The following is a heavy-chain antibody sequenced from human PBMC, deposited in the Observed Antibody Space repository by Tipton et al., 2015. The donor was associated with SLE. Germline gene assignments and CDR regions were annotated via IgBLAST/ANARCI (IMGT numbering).Heavy chain of an antibody. CDR3: ARSRGTARDW. Sequence: TLSLTCSVSGVSVSSSLYLWDWIRQPPGKGLEWIGNVYYTGNTYSNPSLRSRVTLSIDMSKNQFSLRLSPVTAADTAFYYCARSRGTARDWWGQGTLVSVSS. V-gene: IGHV4-39*07. J-gene: IGHJ4*02. CDR2: VYYTGNT. D-gene: IGHD3/OR15-3a*01. CDR1: GVSVSSSLYL.